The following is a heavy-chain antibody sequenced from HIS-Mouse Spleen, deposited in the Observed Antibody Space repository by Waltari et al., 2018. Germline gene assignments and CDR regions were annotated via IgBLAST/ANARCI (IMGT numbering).Heavy chain of an antibody. V-gene: IGHV3-30*04. Sequence: QMQLVESGGGVVQPGRSLRLSCAASGFTFSSYALHWVRQAPGKGLEWVAVISYDGSNKYYADSVKGRFTISRDNSKNTLYLQMNSLRAEDTAVYYCARGGIAARPKAFDIWGQGTMVTVSS. CDR2: ISYDGSNK. D-gene: IGHD6-6*01. CDR1: GFTFSSYA. J-gene: IGHJ3*02. CDR3: ARGGIAARPKAFDI.